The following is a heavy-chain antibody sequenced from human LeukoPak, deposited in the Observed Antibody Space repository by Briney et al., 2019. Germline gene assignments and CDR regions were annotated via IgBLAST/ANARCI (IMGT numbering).Heavy chain of an antibody. D-gene: IGHD4-17*01. CDR1: GFTFISSA. V-gene: IGHV1-58*02. J-gene: IGHJ3*02. CDR2: IVVGSGNT. Sequence: ASVKVSCKASGFTFISSAMQWVRQARGQRLEWIGWIVVGSGNTNYAQKFQERVTITRDMSTSTAYMELSSLRSEDTAVYYCAALSTVINDAFDIWGQGTMVTVSS. CDR3: AALSTVINDAFDI.